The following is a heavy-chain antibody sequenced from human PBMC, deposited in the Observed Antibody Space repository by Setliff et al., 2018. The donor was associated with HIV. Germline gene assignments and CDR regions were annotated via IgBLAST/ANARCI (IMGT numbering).Heavy chain of an antibody. D-gene: IGHD3-10*01. Sequence: GGSLRLSCAASGFIFDDYAMHWVRQPPGKGLEWVSGISWNSGNIVYADSVKGRFTISRDNAKNSLYMQMNSLRSEDTALYYCAREGGSERMPFFYYYMGVWGKGTTVTVS. J-gene: IGHJ6*03. CDR2: ISWNSGNI. CDR3: AREGGSERMPFFYYYMGV. V-gene: IGHV3-9*01. CDR1: GFIFDDYA.